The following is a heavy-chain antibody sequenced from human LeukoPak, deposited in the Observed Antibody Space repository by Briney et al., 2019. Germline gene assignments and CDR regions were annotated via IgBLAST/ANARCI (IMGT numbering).Heavy chain of an antibody. CDR3: ARDGPRSSSSNYYYYYGMDV. D-gene: IGHD6-6*01. Sequence: ASVTVSCKASGYTFTVYYMHWVRQAPGQGLEWMGWISAYNGNTNYAQKLQGRVTMTTDTSTSTAYMELRSLRSDDTAVYYCARDGPRSSSSNYYYYYGMDVWGQGTTVTVSS. CDR1: GYTFTVYY. CDR2: ISAYNGNT. J-gene: IGHJ6*02. V-gene: IGHV1-18*04.